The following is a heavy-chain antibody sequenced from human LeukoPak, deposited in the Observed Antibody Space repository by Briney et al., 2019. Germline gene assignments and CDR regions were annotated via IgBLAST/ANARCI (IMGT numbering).Heavy chain of an antibody. Sequence: GGSLRLSCVASGITFNIYGMSWVRQAPGKGLEWVSSISSSRSYIYYADSVKGRFTISRDNAKNSLYLQMNSLRAEDTAVYYCAREGITMVRGVITDYYYYYMDVWGKGTTVTVSS. D-gene: IGHD3-10*01. CDR2: ISSSRSYI. CDR1: GITFNIYG. CDR3: AREGITMVRGVITDYYYYYMDV. J-gene: IGHJ6*03. V-gene: IGHV3-21*01.